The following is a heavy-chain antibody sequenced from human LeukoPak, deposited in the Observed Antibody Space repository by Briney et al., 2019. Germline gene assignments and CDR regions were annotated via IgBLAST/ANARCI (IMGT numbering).Heavy chain of an antibody. D-gene: IGHD3-22*01. J-gene: IGHJ3*02. Sequence: SETLSLTCAVYGGSFSGYYWSWIRQPPGKGLEWIGEIHHSGSTNYNPSLKSRVTISVDTSKNQFSLRLRSVTAADTAVYYCARGEDTTGYLFTFDIWGQGTMVTVSS. CDR2: IHHSGST. CDR1: GGSFSGYY. CDR3: ARGEDTTGYLFTFDI. V-gene: IGHV4-34*01.